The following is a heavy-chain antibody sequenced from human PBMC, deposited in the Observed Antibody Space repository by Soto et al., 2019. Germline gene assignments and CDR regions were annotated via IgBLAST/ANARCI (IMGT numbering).Heavy chain of an antibody. J-gene: IGHJ4*02. CDR2: INTGNGNT. Sequence: QVQLVQSGAEVKKPGASVKVSCKASGYIFTNYVMHWVRQAPGQRPEWMGWINTGNGNTHSSQKFQGRVTITRDTSANTAYMELSSLRSEDTAMYYCARDGAGTGHWFYWGQGTLVTVSS. CDR1: GYIFTNYV. V-gene: IGHV1-3*04. D-gene: IGHD3-9*01. CDR3: ARDGAGTGHWFY.